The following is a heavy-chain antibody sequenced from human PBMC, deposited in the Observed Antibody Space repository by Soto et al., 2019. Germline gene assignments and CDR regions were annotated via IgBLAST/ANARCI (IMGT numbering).Heavy chain of an antibody. V-gene: IGHV3-21*01. CDR2: ISSSSSYI. D-gene: IGHD6-19*01. J-gene: IGHJ6*02. Sequence: PGGSLSLSCAASGFTFSSYSMNWVRQAPGKGLEWVSSISSSSSYIYYADSVKGRFTISRDNAKNSLYLQMNSLRAEDTAVYYCARDDSSGWYEDYYYGMDVWGQGTTVTVSS. CDR1: GFTFSSYS. CDR3: ARDDSSGWYEDYYYGMDV.